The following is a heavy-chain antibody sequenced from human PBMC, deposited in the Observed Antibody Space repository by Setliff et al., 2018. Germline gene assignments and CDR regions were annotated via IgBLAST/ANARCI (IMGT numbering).Heavy chain of an antibody. J-gene: IGHJ4*02. Sequence: GASVKVSCKTSGFRFTSFGFSWARQAPGQGLEWMGWISPYSGESNYAQKFQDRLTVTADTSTKTTYMELRSLTSDDTAVYFCTRSRGPRVVLAADFDFWSQGTRVTVSS. CDR2: ISPYSGES. V-gene: IGHV1-18*01. CDR1: GFRFTSFG. CDR3: TRSRGPRVVLAADFDF. D-gene: IGHD3-16*01.